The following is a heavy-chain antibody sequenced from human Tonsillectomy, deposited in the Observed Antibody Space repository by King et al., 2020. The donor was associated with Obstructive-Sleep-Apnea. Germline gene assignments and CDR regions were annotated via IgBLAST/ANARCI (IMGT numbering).Heavy chain of an antibody. CDR2: MYYSGNT. CDR1: GGSISNFY. D-gene: IGHD5-12*01. J-gene: IGHJ4*02. Sequence: QLQESGPGLVKPSETLSLTCTVSGGSISNFYWSWFRQPPGKRLEWIGYMYYSGNTNFNPSLKSRVTMSADTSKIQFSLRLSSVTAADTAVYYCARHRGVEDYGGYGDYFDYWGQGTLVTVSS. V-gene: IGHV4-59*08. CDR3: ARHRGVEDYGGYGDYFDY.